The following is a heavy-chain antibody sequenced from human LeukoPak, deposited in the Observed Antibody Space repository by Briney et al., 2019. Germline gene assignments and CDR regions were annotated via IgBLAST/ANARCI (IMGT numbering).Heavy chain of an antibody. CDR3: ARDLSFDWFPYYFDY. CDR2: IYYSGST. Sequence: SETLSLTCTVSGYSISSGYYWGWIRQPPGKGLEWIGSIYYSGSTYYNPSLKSPVTISIDTSKNQFSLKVSSVTAADTAIYYCARDLSFDWFPYYFDYWGQGILVTVSS. D-gene: IGHD3-9*01. CDR1: GYSISSGYY. J-gene: IGHJ4*02. V-gene: IGHV4-38-2*02.